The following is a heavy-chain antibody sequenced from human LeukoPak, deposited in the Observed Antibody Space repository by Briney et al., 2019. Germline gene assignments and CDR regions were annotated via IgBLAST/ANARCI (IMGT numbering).Heavy chain of an antibody. CDR2: ISGSGGST. CDR1: GFTFSSYA. D-gene: IGHD6-13*01. Sequence: GGSLGLSCAASGFTFSSYAMSWVRQAPGKGLEWVSGISGSGGSTYYADSVKGRFTISRDNSRNTLYLQMNSPRAEDTAVYYCAILPGYSSGWYEANYWGQGTLVTVSS. V-gene: IGHV3-23*01. J-gene: IGHJ4*02. CDR3: AILPGYSSGWYEANY.